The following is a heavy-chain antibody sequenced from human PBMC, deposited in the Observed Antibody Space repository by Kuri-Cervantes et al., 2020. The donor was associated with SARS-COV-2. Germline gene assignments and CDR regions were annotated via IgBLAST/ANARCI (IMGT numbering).Heavy chain of an antibody. D-gene: IGHD6-13*01. V-gene: IGHV4-34*01. CDR3: ARVRGSHYYYYYMDV. J-gene: IGHJ6*03. CDR2: INHSGST. Sequence: EPLKISCAVYGGSFSGYYWSWIRQPPGKGLEWIGEINHSGSTNYNPSLKSRVTISVDTSKNQFSLKLSSVTAADTAVYYCARVRGSHYYYYYMDVWGKGTTVTVSS. CDR1: GGSFSGYY.